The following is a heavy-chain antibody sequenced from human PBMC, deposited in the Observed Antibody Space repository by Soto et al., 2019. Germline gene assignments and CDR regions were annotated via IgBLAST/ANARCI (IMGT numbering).Heavy chain of an antibody. D-gene: IGHD3-3*01. Sequence: SETLSLTCTVSGGSISSYYWSWIRQPPGKGLEWIGYIYYSGSTNYNPSLKSRVTISVDTSKNQFSLKLSSVTAADTAVYYCAGGGFLEWLLHPPWFDPWGQGTLVTVSS. CDR1: GGSISSYY. CDR3: AGGGFLEWLLHPPWFDP. J-gene: IGHJ5*02. V-gene: IGHV4-59*01. CDR2: IYYSGST.